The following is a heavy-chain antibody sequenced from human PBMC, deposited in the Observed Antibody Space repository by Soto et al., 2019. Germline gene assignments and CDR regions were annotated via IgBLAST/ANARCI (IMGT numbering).Heavy chain of an antibody. CDR3: ARSYSSGWYGGFDY. CDR1: GGSISSYY. Sequence: PSETLSLTCTVSGGSISSYYWSWIRQPPGKGLEWIGYIYYRGSTNYNPSLKSRVTISVDTSKNQFSLKLSAVTAADTAVYYCARSYSSGWYGGFDYWGQGTLVTVSS. D-gene: IGHD6-19*01. CDR2: IYYRGST. V-gene: IGHV4-59*08. J-gene: IGHJ4*02.